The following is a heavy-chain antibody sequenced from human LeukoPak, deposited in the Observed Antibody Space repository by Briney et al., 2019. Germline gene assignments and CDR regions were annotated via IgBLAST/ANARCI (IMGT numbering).Heavy chain of an antibody. CDR2: ISGYNGNT. Sequence: ASVKVSCKASGYIFTNFGISWVRQARGQGLEWMGWISGYNGNTKYVQKFQGRVTMTTDTSTSTAYMWLRSLRSDDTAVYYCARDHVAAPPNWFDPWGQGTLVTVSS. CDR3: ARDHVAAPPNWFDP. D-gene: IGHD6-13*01. J-gene: IGHJ5*02. CDR1: GYIFTNFG. V-gene: IGHV1-18*01.